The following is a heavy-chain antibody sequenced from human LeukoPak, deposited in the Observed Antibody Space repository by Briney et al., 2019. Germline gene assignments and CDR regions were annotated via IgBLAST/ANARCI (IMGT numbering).Heavy chain of an antibody. V-gene: IGHV3-30-3*01. Sequence: GGSLRLSCAASGFTFSSYAMHWVRQAPGKGLEWVAVISYDGSNKYDADSVKGRFTISRDNSKNTLYLQMNSLRTEDTAVYYCAREAYGDYAFDYWGQGTLVTVSS. D-gene: IGHD4-17*01. CDR3: AREAYGDYAFDY. J-gene: IGHJ4*02. CDR2: ISYDGSNK. CDR1: GFTFSSYA.